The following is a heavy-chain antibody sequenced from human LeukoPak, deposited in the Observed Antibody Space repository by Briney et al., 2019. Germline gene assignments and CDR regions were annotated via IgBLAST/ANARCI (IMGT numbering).Heavy chain of an antibody. Sequence: PGGSLRLSCAASGFTFSSYAMSWVRQAPGKGLEWVSAISGSGGSTYYADSVKGRFTISRDNFKNSLYLQMIRLRADDTALYYCARALTRYDVLTGYSAFDYWGQGSLVTVTS. CDR2: ISGSGGST. J-gene: IGHJ4*02. V-gene: IGHV3-23*01. CDR1: GFTFSSYA. CDR3: ARALTRYDVLTGYSAFDY. D-gene: IGHD3-9*01.